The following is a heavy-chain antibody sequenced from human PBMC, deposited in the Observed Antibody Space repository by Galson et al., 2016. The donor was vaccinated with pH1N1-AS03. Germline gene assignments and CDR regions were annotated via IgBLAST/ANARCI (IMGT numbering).Heavy chain of an antibody. CDR1: GGSIRSSSYY. V-gene: IGHV4-39*07. CDR3: ARAGIAAAVGFYYYYYGMDV. Sequence: SETLSLTCTVSGGSIRSSSYYWGWIRQPPGGGLEWIGTIYYSGSTYYNPSLKSRVTMSVDTSKNQFSLKVSSVTAADTAVYHCARAGIAAAVGFYYYYYGMDVWGPGTTVTVSS. CDR2: IYYSGST. D-gene: IGHD6-13*01. J-gene: IGHJ6*02.